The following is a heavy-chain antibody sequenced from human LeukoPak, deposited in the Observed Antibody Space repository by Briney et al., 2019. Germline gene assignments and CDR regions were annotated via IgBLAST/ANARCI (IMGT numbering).Heavy chain of an antibody. CDR1: GFTFSSYG. CDR2: IRYDGSNK. Sequence: GGSLRRSCAASGFTFSSYGMHWVRQAPGKGLEWVAFIRYDGSNKYYADSVKGRFTISRDNSKNTLYLQMNSLRAEDTAVYYCAKDEMATLDYWGQGTLVTVSS. V-gene: IGHV3-30*02. J-gene: IGHJ4*02. CDR3: AKDEMATLDY. D-gene: IGHD5-24*01.